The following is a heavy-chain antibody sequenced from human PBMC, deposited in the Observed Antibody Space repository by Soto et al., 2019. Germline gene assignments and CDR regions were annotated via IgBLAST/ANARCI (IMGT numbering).Heavy chain of an antibody. CDR3: ARAAYYYDSSGYYPGDY. CDR1: GYTFTDYY. Sequence: ASVKVSCTASGYTFTDYYIHWVRQAPGQGLEWMGWINADNGDTNIPQKFQGRVTITRDTSASTAYMEVSSLRSEDTAVYYCARAAYYYDSSGYYPGDYWGQGSLVTVSS. J-gene: IGHJ4*02. V-gene: IGHV1-3*01. D-gene: IGHD3-22*01. CDR2: INADNGDT.